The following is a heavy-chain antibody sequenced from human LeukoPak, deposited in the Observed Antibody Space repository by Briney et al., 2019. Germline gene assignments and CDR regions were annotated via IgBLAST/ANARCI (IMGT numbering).Heavy chain of an antibody. CDR2: ISGSGGST. V-gene: IGHV3-23*01. CDR3: AKAPFITMVRGVISSYFDY. Sequence: PGGSLRLSCAASGFTFSSYAMSWVRQAPGKGLEWVSAISGSGGSTYYADSAKGRFTISRDNSKNTLYLQMNSLRAEDTAVYYCAKAPFITMVRGVISSYFDYWGQGTLVTVSS. J-gene: IGHJ4*02. D-gene: IGHD3-10*01. CDR1: GFTFSSYA.